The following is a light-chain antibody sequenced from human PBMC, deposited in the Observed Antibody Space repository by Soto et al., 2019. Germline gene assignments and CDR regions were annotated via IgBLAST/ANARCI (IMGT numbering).Light chain of an antibody. CDR2: GAS. Sequence: EIVLTQSPGTLSLSPGERATLSCRASQSVSSSYLAWYQQKPGQAPRLLIYGASSRATGIPDRFSGRGSGTDFTLTISRLEPEDFAVYYCQQYGSSPSFDQGTRLEIK. CDR1: QSVSSSY. J-gene: IGKJ5*01. CDR3: QQYGSSPS. V-gene: IGKV3-20*01.